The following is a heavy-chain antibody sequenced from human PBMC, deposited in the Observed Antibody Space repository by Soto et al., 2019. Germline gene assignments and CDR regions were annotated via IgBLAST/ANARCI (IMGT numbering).Heavy chain of an antibody. CDR1: RFTFSENS. D-gene: IGHD2-21*02. V-gene: IGHV4-4*07. CDR2: VFSSVSA. CDR3: ARDGMTTGDT. J-gene: IGHJ4*02. Sequence: GSLRLSCAASRFTFSENSVSWVRQALGKGLEWIGRVFSSVSATYNPSLKSRVSISMDTAENRISLKLDSVTAADAGVYFCARDGMTTGDTWGPGTLVTVSS.